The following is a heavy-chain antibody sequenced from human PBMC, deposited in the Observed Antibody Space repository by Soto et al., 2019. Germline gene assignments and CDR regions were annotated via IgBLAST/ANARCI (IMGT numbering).Heavy chain of an antibody. CDR1: GDSISSGGYY. Sequence: QVQLQESGPGLVKPSQTLSLTCTVSGDSISSGGYYWSWIRHHPGKGLEWIGYIYYRGSTNFNPSLKSRVSISMDTSKNPYSVKLISVTAAATAVYYCARDRRQYLAPGYLDVWSQGTTVIVSS. D-gene: IGHD2-2*02. CDR3: ARDRRQYLAPGYLDV. CDR2: IYYRGST. V-gene: IGHV4-31*03. J-gene: IGHJ3*01.